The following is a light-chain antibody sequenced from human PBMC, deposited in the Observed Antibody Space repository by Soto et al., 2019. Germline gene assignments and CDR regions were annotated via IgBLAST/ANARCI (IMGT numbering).Light chain of an antibody. Sequence: EIVLTKSPGTLSLSPGEIATLSCRASQSVTGSYLAWYQQKPGQAPRLLIYDASSRATGIPDRFSGSGSGTDFTLTISRLEPEDFALYYCQQSGSSPRTFGQGTKVDIK. J-gene: IGKJ1*01. CDR1: QSVTGSY. CDR2: DAS. V-gene: IGKV3-20*01. CDR3: QQSGSSPRT.